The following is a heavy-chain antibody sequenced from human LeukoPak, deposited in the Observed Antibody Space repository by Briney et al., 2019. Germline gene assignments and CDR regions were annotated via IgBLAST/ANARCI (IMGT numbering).Heavy chain of an antibody. V-gene: IGHV3-53*01. CDR3: ARDPSYGDYTRFDY. D-gene: IGHD4-17*01. CDR1: GLSVSDNH. J-gene: IGHJ4*02. Sequence: GGSLRLSCAVSGLSVSDNHMNWVRQAPGKGLEWVAVIYSRGDTDYADSVKGRFTISRDTSENMVYFQLNSLRAEDSALYFCARDPSYGDYTRFDYWGQGILVSVSS. CDR2: IYSRGDT.